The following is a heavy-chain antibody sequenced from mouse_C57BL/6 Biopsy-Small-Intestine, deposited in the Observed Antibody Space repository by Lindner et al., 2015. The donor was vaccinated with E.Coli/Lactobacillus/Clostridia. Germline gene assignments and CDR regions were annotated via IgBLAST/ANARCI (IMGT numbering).Heavy chain of an antibody. D-gene: IGHD2-3*01. Sequence: VQLQESGAELVMPGASVKLSCKASGYTFTSYWMHWVKQRPGKGLEWIGRIYPGDGDTNYNGKFKGKATLTADKSSSTAYMQLSSLTSEDSAVYFCADGYFGGFPYWGQGTLVTVSA. CDR3: ADGYFGGFPY. J-gene: IGHJ3*01. CDR2: IYPGDGDT. V-gene: IGHV1-82*01. CDR1: GYTFTSYW.